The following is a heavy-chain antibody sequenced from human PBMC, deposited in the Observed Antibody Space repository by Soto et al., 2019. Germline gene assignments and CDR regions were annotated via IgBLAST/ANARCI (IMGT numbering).Heavy chain of an antibody. J-gene: IGHJ5*01. CDR3: VRLIGNSWLDF. CDR2: TYCRSKWYN. CDR1: GDSVSSSSIT. Sequence: QTLSLTCAISGDSVSSSSITWHWIRQSPSRGLEWLGRTYCRSKWYNDYAESVKSRITINPDTSKKQFSLHLNSVTPEDTAVYYCVRLIGNSWLDFWGQGTLVTVSS. V-gene: IGHV6-1*01. D-gene: IGHD1-26*01.